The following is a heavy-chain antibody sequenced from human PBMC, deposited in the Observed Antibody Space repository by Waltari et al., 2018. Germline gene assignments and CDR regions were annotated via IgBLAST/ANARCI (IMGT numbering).Heavy chain of an antibody. Sequence: EVQLVESGGGLVQPGGSLRLSCAASGFTFSSYSMNWVRQAPGKGMGWVSYNSSSSSTICYAESGKGRFTISRDNAKNSLYLQMNSLRAEDTAVYYCARDAAFDYWGQGTLVTVSS. CDR3: ARDAAFDY. D-gene: IGHD2-15*01. CDR1: GFTFSSYS. V-gene: IGHV3-48*04. CDR2: NSSSSSTI. J-gene: IGHJ4*02.